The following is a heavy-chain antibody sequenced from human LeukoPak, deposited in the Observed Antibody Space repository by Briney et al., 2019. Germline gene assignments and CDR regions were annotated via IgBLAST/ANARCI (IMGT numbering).Heavy chain of an antibody. V-gene: IGHV1-2*02. CDR3: AGVNIVLMVRAALDY. J-gene: IGHJ4*02. CDR2: INPNSGGT. CDR1: GYTFTGYY. D-gene: IGHD2-8*01. Sequence: ASVKVSCKASGYTFTGYYMHWVRQAPGQGLEWMGWINPNSGGTNYVQKFQGRVTMTRDTSISTAYMELSRLRSDDTAVYYCAGVNIVLMVRAALDYWGQGTLVTVSS.